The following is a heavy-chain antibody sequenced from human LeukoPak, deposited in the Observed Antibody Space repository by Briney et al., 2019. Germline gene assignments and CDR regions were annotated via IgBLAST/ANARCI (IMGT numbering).Heavy chain of an antibody. V-gene: IGHV3-53*01. CDR3: AGSPWDGIRGVGLDYLDY. CDR2: LYSAGST. J-gene: IGHJ4*02. CDR1: GFIVSNNF. Sequence: GGSLRLSCAASGFIVSNNFMSWVRQAPGKGLEWVSVLYSAGSTLYVDSVKGRFTISRDNSKNMLFLQMNSLRVEDTAIYYCAGSPWDGIRGVGLDYLDYWGRGTLVTVSS. D-gene: IGHD1-26*01.